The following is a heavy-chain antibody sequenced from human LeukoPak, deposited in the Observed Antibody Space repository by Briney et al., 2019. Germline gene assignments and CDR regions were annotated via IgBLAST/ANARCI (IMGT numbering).Heavy chain of an antibody. Sequence: ASVKVSCKASGYTFTGYYMHWLRQAPGQGLEWMGWINPNSGGTNYAQKFQGRVTMTRDTSTSTVYMELSSLRSEDTAVYYCARGPALRYFDWLLSHFDYWGQGTLVTVSS. CDR1: GYTFTGYY. D-gene: IGHD3-9*01. CDR2: INPNSGGT. J-gene: IGHJ4*02. CDR3: ARGPALRYFDWLLSHFDY. V-gene: IGHV1-2*02.